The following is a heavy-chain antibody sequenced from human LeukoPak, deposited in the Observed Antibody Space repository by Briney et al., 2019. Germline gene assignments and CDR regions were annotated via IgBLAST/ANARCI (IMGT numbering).Heavy chain of an antibody. CDR3: EGGGAAGSWYMGGYYYMDV. CDR1: AYTFTGYY. D-gene: IGHD6-13*01. J-gene: IGHJ6*03. V-gene: IGHV1-2*02. Sequence: GASVKVSCKASAYTFTGYYMHWVRQAPGQGLEWMGWINPNSGGTNYAQKFQGRVTMTRDTSTSTAYMELSRLRSDDTAVYYCEGGGAAGSWYMGGYYYMDVWSKGTTVTVSS. CDR2: INPNSGGT.